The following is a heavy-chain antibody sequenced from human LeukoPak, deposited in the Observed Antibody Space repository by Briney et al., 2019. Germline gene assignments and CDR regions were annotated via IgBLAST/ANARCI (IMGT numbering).Heavy chain of an antibody. CDR3: ARGFADSTNGVCYFDY. D-gene: IGHD2-8*01. Sequence: PSETLSLTCAVYGGSFSGYYWSWIRQPPGKGLEWIGEINHSGSTNYNPSLKSRVTISVDTSKNQFSLKLSSVTAADTAVYYCARGFADSTNGVCYFDYWGQGTLVTVSS. V-gene: IGHV4-34*01. CDR2: INHSGST. CDR1: GGSFSGYY. J-gene: IGHJ4*02.